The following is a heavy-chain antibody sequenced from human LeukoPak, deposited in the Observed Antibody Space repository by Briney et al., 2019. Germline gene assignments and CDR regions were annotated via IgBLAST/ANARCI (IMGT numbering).Heavy chain of an antibody. Sequence: PSETLSLTCAVYGGSFSGYYWSWIRQPPGKGLEWIGEINHSGSTNYNPSLKSRVTISVDTSKNQFSLKLSSVTAADTAVYYCGGGTVALAESTSWVSYYFDYWGQGTLVTVSS. D-gene: IGHD6-13*01. CDR1: GGSFSGYY. J-gene: IGHJ4*02. CDR3: GGGTVALAESTSWVSYYFDY. V-gene: IGHV4-34*01. CDR2: INHSGST.